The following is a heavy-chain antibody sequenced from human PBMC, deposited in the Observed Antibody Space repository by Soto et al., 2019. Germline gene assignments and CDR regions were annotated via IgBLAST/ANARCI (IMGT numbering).Heavy chain of an antibody. CDR1: GGSISSGGYY. CDR2: IYYSGST. CDR3: ARDQGYSAPWFDP. D-gene: IGHD2-21*01. V-gene: IGHV4-31*03. J-gene: IGHJ5*02. Sequence: TLSLTCTVSGGSISSGGYYWSWIRQHPGKGLEWIGYIYYSGSTYYNPSLKSRVAISVDTSKNQFSLKLSSVTAADTAVYYCARDQGYSAPWFDPWGQGTLVTVSS.